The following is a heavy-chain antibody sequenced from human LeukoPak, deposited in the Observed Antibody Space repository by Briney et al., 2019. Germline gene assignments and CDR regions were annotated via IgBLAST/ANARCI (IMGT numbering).Heavy chain of an antibody. J-gene: IGHJ6*03. V-gene: IGHV3-74*01. Sequence: GGSLRLSCAPSGFTFSSYWMHWVRQAPGKGLVWVSRINSDGRSTSYADSVKGRFTISRDNAKNTLYLQMNSLRAEDTAVYYCAKDWELVGVDYYYYMDVWGKGTTVTVSS. CDR2: INSDGRST. CDR3: AKDWELVGVDYYYYMDV. CDR1: GFTFSSYW. D-gene: IGHD1-26*01.